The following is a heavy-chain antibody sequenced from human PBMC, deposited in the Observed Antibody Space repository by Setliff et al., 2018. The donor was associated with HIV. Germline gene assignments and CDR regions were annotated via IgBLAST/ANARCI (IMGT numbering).Heavy chain of an antibody. D-gene: IGHD6-19*01. CDR2: IYYSGST. V-gene: IGHV4-59*01. J-gene: IGHJ6*03. Sequence: SETLSLTCTVSGGSISSYYWSWIRQPPGKGLEWIGYIYYSGSTNFNPSLKSRVTISVDTSKNQFSLKLSSVTAADTAVYYCARGYPGIAVAGLSYYYYYYMDVWGKGTTVTVSS. CDR1: GGSISSYY. CDR3: ARGYPGIAVAGLSYYYYYYMDV.